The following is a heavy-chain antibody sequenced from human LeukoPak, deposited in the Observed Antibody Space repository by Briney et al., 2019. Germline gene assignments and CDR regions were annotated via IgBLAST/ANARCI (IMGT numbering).Heavy chain of an antibody. Sequence: GGSLRLSCAASGFTFSSYSMQWVRQTPGKGLEWVGIMSNSGENTFYGEAVKGRFTISRDNAKNSLYLQMNSLRAEDTAVYYCARDGPGRYCSGGSCPNDYWGQGTLVTVSS. J-gene: IGHJ4*02. CDR1: GFTFSSYS. CDR2: MSNSGENT. V-gene: IGHV3-33*05. CDR3: ARDGPGRYCSGGSCPNDY. D-gene: IGHD2-15*01.